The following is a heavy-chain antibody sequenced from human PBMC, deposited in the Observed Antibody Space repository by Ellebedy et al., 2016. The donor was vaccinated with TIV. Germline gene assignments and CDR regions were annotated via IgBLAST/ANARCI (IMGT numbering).Heavy chain of an antibody. CDR1: GFTFSSYS. Sequence: GESLKISCAASGFTFSSYSMNWVRQAPGKGLEWVSSISSSSSYIYYADSVKGRFTISRDNAKNSLYLQMNSLRAEDTAVYYCARDRRLDTAMVDYWGQGTLVTVSS. CDR2: ISSSSSYI. J-gene: IGHJ4*02. CDR3: ARDRRLDTAMVDY. V-gene: IGHV3-21*01. D-gene: IGHD5-18*01.